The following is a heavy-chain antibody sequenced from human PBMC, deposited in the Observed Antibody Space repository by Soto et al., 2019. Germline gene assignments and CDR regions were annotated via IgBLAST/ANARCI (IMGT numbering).Heavy chain of an antibody. Sequence: GGSLNLSCATSGFTFISYWLHWVRPARWTGRVWVSRINSDGSSTSYADSVKGRFTISRDNAKNTLYLQMNSLRAEDTAVYYCARDVYDFWSGYYIGVEGYYYYYGMDVWGQGT. CDR3: ARDVYDFWSGYYIGVEGYYYYYGMDV. CDR2: INSDGSST. J-gene: IGHJ6*02. D-gene: IGHD3-3*01. CDR1: GFTFISYW. V-gene: IGHV3-74*01.